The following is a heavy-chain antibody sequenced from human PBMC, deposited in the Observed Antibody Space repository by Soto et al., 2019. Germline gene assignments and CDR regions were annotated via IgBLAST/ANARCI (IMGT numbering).Heavy chain of an antibody. J-gene: IGHJ6*02. CDR3: ASWSNWNPLYYDGLDV. V-gene: IGHV1-69*06. Sequence: QVQLLQSGAEVKKPGSSVQVSCKVSGGAFNNYALNWVRHGPGQGLEWLGGIIPLHNTSNYSLKFLGRVTVTADISSTTVYMELNSLTSDDTATYYCASWSNWNPLYYDGLDVWGQVTTVTVSS. D-gene: IGHD1-20*01. CDR2: IIPLHNTS. CDR1: GGAFNNYA.